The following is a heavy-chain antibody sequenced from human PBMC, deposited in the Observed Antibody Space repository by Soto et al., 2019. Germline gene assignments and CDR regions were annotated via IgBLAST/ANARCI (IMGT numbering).Heavy chain of an antibody. CDR3: ARGGGRAVADPDFDY. Sequence: QVQLVQSGAEVKKPGASVKVSCKASGYTFTSYAMHWVRQAPGQRLEWMGWINAGNGNTKYSQKFQGRVTITRDTSASTAYMELSSLRSEDTAVYYCARGGGRAVADPDFDYWCKGTLVTVSS. J-gene: IGHJ4*02. V-gene: IGHV1-3*01. CDR1: GYTFTSYA. D-gene: IGHD6-19*01. CDR2: INAGNGNT.